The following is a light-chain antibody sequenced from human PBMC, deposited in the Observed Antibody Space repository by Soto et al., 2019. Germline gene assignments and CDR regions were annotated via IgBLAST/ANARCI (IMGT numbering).Light chain of an antibody. CDR3: QHYNSYSEA. Sequence: DIQMTQSPSTLSASGGDRVTITCRASQSISSWLAWYQQKPGKAPKLLIYKASTLKSGVPSRFSGSGSGTEFTLTISSLQPDDFATYYCQHYNSYSEAFGQGTMGDIK. J-gene: IGKJ1*01. V-gene: IGKV1-5*03. CDR2: KAS. CDR1: QSISSW.